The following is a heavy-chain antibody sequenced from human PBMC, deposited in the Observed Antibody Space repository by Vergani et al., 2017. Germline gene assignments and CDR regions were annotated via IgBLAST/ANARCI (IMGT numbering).Heavy chain of an antibody. CDR1: GGSISSGSYY. CDR3: ARDPLYSTAWPFRLLDMDV. Sequence: QVHLQESGPGLLRPSQTLSLTCTVSGGSISSGSYYWSWFRQPAGKGLEWIGRFYTGGCTSYNPSLKSLVTISVDTSKNQFSLQLSSVTAADAAFYYCARDPLYSTAWPFRLLDMDVWGQGTTVTVSS. D-gene: IGHD6-13*01. J-gene: IGHJ6*02. V-gene: IGHV4-61*02. CDR2: FYTGGCT.